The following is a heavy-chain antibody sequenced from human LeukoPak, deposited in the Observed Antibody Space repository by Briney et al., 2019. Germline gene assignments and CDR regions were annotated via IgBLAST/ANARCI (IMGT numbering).Heavy chain of an antibody. CDR3: ARGDKLRFLEWLFHVDY. CDR2: INPSGGST. Sequence: ASVKVSCKASGYTFTSYYMHWVRQAPGQGLEWMGIINPSGGSTSYAQKFQGRVTMTRDTSTSTVYMELGSLRSEDTAVYYCARGDKLRFLEWLFHVDYWGQGTLVTVSS. CDR1: GYTFTSYY. J-gene: IGHJ4*02. V-gene: IGHV1-46*01. D-gene: IGHD3-3*01.